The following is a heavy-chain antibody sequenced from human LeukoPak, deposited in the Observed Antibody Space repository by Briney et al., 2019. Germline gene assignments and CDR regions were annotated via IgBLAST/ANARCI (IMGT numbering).Heavy chain of an antibody. Sequence: PGGSLRPSCAASGFTFSDYCMSWIRQAPGKGLEWVSYISSSGSTIYYADSVKGRFTISRDNAKNSLYLQMNSLRAEDTAVYYCARPGRDLTGAYAFDIWGQGTMVTVSS. D-gene: IGHD3-9*01. J-gene: IGHJ3*02. CDR3: ARPGRDLTGAYAFDI. CDR2: ISSSGSTI. V-gene: IGHV3-11*01. CDR1: GFTFSDYC.